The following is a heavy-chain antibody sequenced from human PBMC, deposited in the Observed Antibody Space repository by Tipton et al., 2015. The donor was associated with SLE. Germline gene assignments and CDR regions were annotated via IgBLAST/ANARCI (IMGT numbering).Heavy chain of an antibody. J-gene: IGHJ6*02. V-gene: IGHV4-39*07. CDR2: IYYSGST. CDR3: ARPSFWGGYYRSRGMDV. D-gene: IGHD3-3*01. Sequence: TLSLTCTVSGGSISSSSYYWGWIRQPPGKGLEWIGSIYYSGSTSSNPSLKSRVTISVDTSKNQFSLKLSSVTAADTAVYYCARPSFWGGYYRSRGMDVWGQGTTVTVSS. CDR1: GGSISSSSYY.